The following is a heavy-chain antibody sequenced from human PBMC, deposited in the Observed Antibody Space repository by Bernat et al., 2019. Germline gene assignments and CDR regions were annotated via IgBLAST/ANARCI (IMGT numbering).Heavy chain of an antibody. Sequence: EVQLVESGGGLVKPGRSLRLSCTASGFTFGDYAMSWFRQAPGKGLEWVGFIRSKAYGGTTEYAASVKGRFTISRDDSKSIAYLQMNSLKTEDTAVYYCTRGRFLEWLSTPYYFDYWGQGILVTVSS. J-gene: IGHJ4*02. CDR1: GFTFGDYA. CDR2: IRSKAYGGTT. V-gene: IGHV3-49*05. CDR3: TRGRFLEWLSTPYYFDY. D-gene: IGHD3-3*01.